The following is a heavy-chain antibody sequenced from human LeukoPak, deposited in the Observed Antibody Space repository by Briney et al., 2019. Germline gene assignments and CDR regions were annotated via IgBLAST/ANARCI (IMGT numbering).Heavy chain of an antibody. J-gene: IGHJ4*02. CDR1: GFTFSSYA. V-gene: IGHV3-30-3*01. CDR2: ISSDGSNN. D-gene: IGHD6-19*01. CDR3: ARDRYRSGWYGDFDC. Sequence: GGSLRLSCAASGFTFSSYAMHWVRQAPGKGLEWVAVISSDGSNNYYSDSVKGRFTISKDNSKNTLYLQVNSLRAEDTAVYYCARDRYRSGWYGDFDCWGQGTLVTVSS.